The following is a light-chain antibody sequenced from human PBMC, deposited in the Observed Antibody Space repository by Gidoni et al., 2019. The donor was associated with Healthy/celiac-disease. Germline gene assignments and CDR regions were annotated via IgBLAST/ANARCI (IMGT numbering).Light chain of an antibody. Sequence: AIRITQPPSSLSASTGDRVTITCRASQGISSYFAWYQQKPGKAPKLLIYAASTLQSGVPSRFSGSGSGTDFTLTISCLQSEDFATYYCQQYYSYPFTFGPGTKVDIK. CDR2: AAS. J-gene: IGKJ3*01. CDR3: QQYYSYPFT. V-gene: IGKV1-8*01. CDR1: QGISSY.